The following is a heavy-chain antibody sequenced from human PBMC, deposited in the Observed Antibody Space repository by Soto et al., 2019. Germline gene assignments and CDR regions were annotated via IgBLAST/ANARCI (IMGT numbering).Heavy chain of an antibody. CDR3: ARDSPSLGIVGAVDY. D-gene: IGHD1-26*01. Sequence: QVQLVQSGAEVKKPGSSVKVSCKASGGTFSSYAISWVRQAPGQGLEWMGGIIPIFGTANYAQKFQGRVTITADESTSTAYMELSSLRSVDTAVYYCARDSPSLGIVGAVDYWGQGTLVTVSS. CDR1: GGTFSSYA. J-gene: IGHJ4*02. V-gene: IGHV1-69*01. CDR2: IIPIFGTA.